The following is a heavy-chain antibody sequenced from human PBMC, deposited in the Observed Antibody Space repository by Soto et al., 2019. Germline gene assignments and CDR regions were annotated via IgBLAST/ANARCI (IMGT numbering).Heavy chain of an antibody. CDR2: IYYGGTT. CDR3: ARHPAAVATITRPRPLYGMDV. Sequence: SETLSLTCSVSGGSVSRSSYYWGWIRQPPGKGMEWIGSIYYGGTTYCPSLKSRVTISVDTSKNQFSLKLSSVTAADTTVYYCARHPAAVATITRPRPLYGMDVWGQGTTVT. V-gene: IGHV4-39*01. J-gene: IGHJ6*02. D-gene: IGHD5-12*01. CDR1: GGSVSRSSYY.